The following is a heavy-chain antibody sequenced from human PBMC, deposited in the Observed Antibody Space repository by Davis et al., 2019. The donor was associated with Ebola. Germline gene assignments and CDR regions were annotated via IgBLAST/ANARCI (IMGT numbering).Heavy chain of an antibody. CDR2: FNPEDSEA. J-gene: IGHJ5*02. Sequence: ASVPVSCMVPATTLGRLPLYCVRHATGDVLERMGGFNPEDSEAIYAQKFQGRVIVTEDTSTETAYMELTSLKFEDTAIYYCVTSRWFDPWGQGTLVTVSS. D-gene: IGHD2-2*01. CDR3: VTSRWFDP. CDR1: ATTLGRLP. V-gene: IGHV1-24*01.